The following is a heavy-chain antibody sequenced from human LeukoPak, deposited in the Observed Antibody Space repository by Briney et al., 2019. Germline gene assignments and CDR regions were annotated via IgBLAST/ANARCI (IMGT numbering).Heavy chain of an antibody. V-gene: IGHV3-33*01. D-gene: IGHD2-15*01. J-gene: IGHJ4*02. CDR3: ARDYGHDCSGGSCYGYFDY. CDR1: GFTFSNYG. CDR2: IWYDGSNK. Sequence: GRSLRLSCAASGFTFSNYGMHWVRQAPGKGLEWVAVIWYDGSNKYYADSVKGRFTISRDNFKNTLYLQMNSLRAEDTAVYYCARDYGHDCSGGSCYGYFDYWGQGTLVTVSS.